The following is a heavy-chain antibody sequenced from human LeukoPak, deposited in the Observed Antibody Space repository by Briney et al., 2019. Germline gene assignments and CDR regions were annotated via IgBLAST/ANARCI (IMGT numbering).Heavy chain of an antibody. CDR1: GYTFTSYY. D-gene: IGHD2-2*01. V-gene: IGHV1-46*01. CDR2: INPSGGST. Sequence: GASVKVSCKASGYTFTSYYMHWVRQAPGQGLEWMGIINPSGGSTSYAQKFQGRATMTRDTSTSTVYMELSSLRSEDTAVYYCASGGYCSSTSCYPYYYYYMDVWGKGTTVTVSS. CDR3: ASGGYCSSTSCYPYYYYYMDV. J-gene: IGHJ6*03.